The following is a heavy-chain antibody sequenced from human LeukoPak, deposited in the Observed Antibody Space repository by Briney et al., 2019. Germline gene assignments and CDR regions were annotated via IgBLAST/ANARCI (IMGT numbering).Heavy chain of an antibody. CDR1: GGSFRGYY. Sequence: SETLSLTCAVYGGSFRGYYWSWIRQPPGKGLEWIGEINHSGSTNYNPSLKSRVTISVDTSKNQFSLKLSSVTAADTAVYYCARVPLRIAAAGTFDYWGQGTLVTVSS. CDR3: ARVPLRIAAAGTFDY. J-gene: IGHJ4*02. V-gene: IGHV4-34*01. CDR2: INHSGST. D-gene: IGHD6-13*01.